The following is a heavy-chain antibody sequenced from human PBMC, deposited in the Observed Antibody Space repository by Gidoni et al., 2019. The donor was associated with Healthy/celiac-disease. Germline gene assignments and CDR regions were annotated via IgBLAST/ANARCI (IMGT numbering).Heavy chain of an antibody. CDR1: GYTFTGAY. CDR3: ARDPVQGVKGKYYYYGMDV. V-gene: IGHV1-2*04. J-gene: IGHJ6*02. Sequence: QVQLVQSGAAVTKPGASVKVSCKASGYTFTGAYTHWVRQSPGQGLEWMGWIKPNSGGTNYAQKFQGWVTMTRDTSISTAYMELSRLRSDDTAVYYCARDPVQGVKGKYYYYGMDVWGQGTTVTVSS. CDR2: IKPNSGGT. D-gene: IGHD3-10*01.